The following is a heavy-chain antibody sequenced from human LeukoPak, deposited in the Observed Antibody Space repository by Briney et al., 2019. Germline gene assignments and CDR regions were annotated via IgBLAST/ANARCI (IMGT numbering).Heavy chain of an antibody. D-gene: IGHD3-3*01. J-gene: IGHJ4*02. CDR3: AKDSSPLIDYDFWSGYSSYFDY. Sequence: GRSLRLSCAASGFTFSSYGMHWVRQAPAKGLEWVAVISYDGSNKYYADSVKGRFTISRDNSKNTLYLQMNSLRAEDTAVYYCAKDSSPLIDYDFWSGYSSYFDYWGQGTLVTVSS. CDR2: ISYDGSNK. CDR1: GFTFSSYG. V-gene: IGHV3-30*18.